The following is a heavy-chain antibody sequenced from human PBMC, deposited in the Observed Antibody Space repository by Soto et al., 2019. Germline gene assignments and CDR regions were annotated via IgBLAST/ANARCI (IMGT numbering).Heavy chain of an antibody. V-gene: IGHV1-18*01. CDR2: ISAYNGNT. J-gene: IGHJ5*02. Sequence: ASVKVSCKASGYTFTSYGISWVRQAPGQGLEWMGWISAYNGNTNYAQKLQGRVTMTTDTSASTAYMELSSLRSEDTAVYCCARGYSNYGGWFDPWGQGTLVTVSS. CDR3: ARGYSNYGGWFDP. CDR1: GYTFTSYG. D-gene: IGHD4-4*01.